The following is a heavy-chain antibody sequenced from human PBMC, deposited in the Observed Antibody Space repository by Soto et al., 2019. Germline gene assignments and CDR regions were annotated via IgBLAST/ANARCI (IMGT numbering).Heavy chain of an antibody. V-gene: IGHV2-5*02. Sequence: QITLKESGPTLVKPTQTLTLTCTFSGFSLSTSGVGVGWIRQPPGKALEWLALIYWDDDTRYSPSLKSRLTISKDASKSQVVLRMTNIDPVDTATYYCAHSPPPTVTTSAEYFQHWGQGTPVIVSS. J-gene: IGHJ1*01. CDR3: AHSPPPTVTTSAEYFQH. D-gene: IGHD4-17*01. CDR1: GFSLSTSGVG. CDR2: IYWDDDT.